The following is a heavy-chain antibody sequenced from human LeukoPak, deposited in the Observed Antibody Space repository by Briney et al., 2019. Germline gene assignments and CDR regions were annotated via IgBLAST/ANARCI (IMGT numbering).Heavy chain of an antibody. CDR1: GFTFSSYA. CDR3: AKDLDYSGYDYHFDY. CDR2: ISGSGGST. J-gene: IGHJ4*02. V-gene: IGHV3-23*01. Sequence: GGSLRLSCAASGFTFSSYAMSWVRQAPGKGLEWVSAISGSGGSTYYADSVKGRFTISRDNSKNTLYLQMNSLRAEETAVYYCAKDLDYSGYDYHFDYWGQGTLVTVSS. D-gene: IGHD5-12*01.